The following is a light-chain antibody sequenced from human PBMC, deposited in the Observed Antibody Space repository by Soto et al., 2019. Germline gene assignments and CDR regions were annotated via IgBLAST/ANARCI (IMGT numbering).Light chain of an antibody. J-gene: IGLJ3*02. CDR3: AAWDDTLNAQV. Sequence: QSVLTQPPSASGTPGQRVSISCSGSRSNIGRNYVYWYQQLPGTAPKLLIQRNNERPSGVPDRFSGSKSGTSVSLAISGLRSEDEANYYCAAWDDTLNAQVFGGGTQLTVL. V-gene: IGLV1-47*01. CDR1: RSNIGRNY. CDR2: RNN.